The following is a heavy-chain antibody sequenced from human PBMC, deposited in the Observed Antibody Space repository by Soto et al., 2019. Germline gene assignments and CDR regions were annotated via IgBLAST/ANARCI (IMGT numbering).Heavy chain of an antibody. CDR2: INAGNGNT. Sequence: ASVKVSCKASGYTFTSYAMHWVRQAPGQRLEWMGWINAGNGNTKYSQKFQGRVTITRDTSASTAYMELSSLRSEDTAVYYCARKGGGSGYCFDYWGQGTLVTVS. D-gene: IGHD3-22*01. CDR1: GYTFTSYA. CDR3: ARKGGGSGYCFDY. J-gene: IGHJ4*02. V-gene: IGHV1-3*01.